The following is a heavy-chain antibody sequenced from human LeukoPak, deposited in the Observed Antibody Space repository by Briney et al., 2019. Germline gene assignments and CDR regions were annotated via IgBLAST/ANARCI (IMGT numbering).Heavy chain of an antibody. D-gene: IGHD1-26*01. Sequence: GGSLRLSCAASGFTFSSYSMNWVRQAPGKGLEWVSYISTSSSTIYYADSVKGRFTISRDNAKNSLYLQMNYLRAEDTAVYYCARGGDYSGWFDPWGRGTLVTVSS. J-gene: IGHJ5*02. CDR3: ARGGDYSGWFDP. CDR2: ISTSSSTI. CDR1: GFTFSSYS. V-gene: IGHV3-48*01.